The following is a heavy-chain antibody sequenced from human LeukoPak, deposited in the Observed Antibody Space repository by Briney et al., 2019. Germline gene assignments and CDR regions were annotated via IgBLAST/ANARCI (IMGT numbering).Heavy chain of an antibody. CDR2: ISAYNGNT. Sequence: ASVKVSCKVSGYTLTELSMYWVRQAPGQGLEWMGWISAYNGNTNYAQKLQGRVTMTTDTSTSTAYMELRSLRSDDTAVYYCARAYYDFWSGYSVDYWGQGTLVTVSS. V-gene: IGHV1-18*01. D-gene: IGHD3-3*01. CDR3: ARAYYDFWSGYSVDY. J-gene: IGHJ4*02. CDR1: GYTLTELS.